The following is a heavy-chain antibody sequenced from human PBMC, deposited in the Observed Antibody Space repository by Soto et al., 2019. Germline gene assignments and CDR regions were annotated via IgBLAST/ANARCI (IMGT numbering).Heavy chain of an antibody. Sequence: SVKVSCKASGGTFSSYAISWGRQAPGQGLEWMGGIIPIFGTANYAQKFQGRVTITADESTSTAYMELSSLRSEDTAVYYCARGLYCSGGSCYSRWFDPWGQGTLVTVSS. CDR1: GGTFSSYA. D-gene: IGHD2-15*01. J-gene: IGHJ5*02. CDR3: ARGLYCSGGSCYSRWFDP. CDR2: IIPIFGTA. V-gene: IGHV1-69*13.